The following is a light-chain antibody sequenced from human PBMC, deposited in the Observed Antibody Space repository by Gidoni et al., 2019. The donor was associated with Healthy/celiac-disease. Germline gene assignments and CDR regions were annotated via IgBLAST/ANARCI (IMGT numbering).Light chain of an antibody. CDR3: QQYGSSPGT. J-gene: IGKJ1*01. CDR2: GAS. Sequence: EIVLTQSPGTLSSSPGERATRPCRASQSVSSSYLAWYQQKPGQAPRLLIYGASSRATGIPDRFSGSGSGTDFTLTISRLEPEDFAVYYCQQYGSSPGTFGQGTKVEIK. CDR1: QSVSSSY. V-gene: IGKV3-20*01.